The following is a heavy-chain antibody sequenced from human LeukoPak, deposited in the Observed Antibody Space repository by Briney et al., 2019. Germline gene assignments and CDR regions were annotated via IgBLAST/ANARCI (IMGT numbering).Heavy chain of an antibody. J-gene: IGHJ4*02. V-gene: IGHV3-9*01. CDR3: ARDLVSRYSSSC. Sequence: GGSLRLSCAASGFTFDDYAMHWVRQAPGKGLEWVSGISWNSGSIGYADSVKGRFTISRDNAKNSLYLQMNSLRAEDTAVYYCARDLVSRYSSSCWGQGTLVTVSS. CDR1: GFTFDDYA. D-gene: IGHD6-13*01. CDR2: ISWNSGSI.